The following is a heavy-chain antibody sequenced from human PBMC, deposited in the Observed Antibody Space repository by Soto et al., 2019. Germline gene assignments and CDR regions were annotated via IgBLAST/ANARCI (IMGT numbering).Heavy chain of an antibody. CDR1: GFTFSAYA. J-gene: IGHJ6*02. CDR3: AKVSILTESYHYYAMDV. CDR2: ISRDGGAT. V-gene: IGHV3-23*04. D-gene: IGHD3-9*01. Sequence: VQLVESGGGLIQPGGALRLSCAASGFTFSAYAMSWVRQAPGKGLEWVSGISRDGGATDYADSVKGRLTISRDNAKNTLFLQMNSVRAEDTAIYYCAKVSILTESYHYYAMDVWGQGTTVTVSS.